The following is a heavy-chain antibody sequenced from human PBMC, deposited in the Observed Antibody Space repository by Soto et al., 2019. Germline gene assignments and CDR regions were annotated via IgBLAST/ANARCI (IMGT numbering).Heavy chain of an antibody. V-gene: IGHV3-23*01. CDR1: GFTFSTFA. CDR3: AKSGPTNYFDF. J-gene: IGHJ4*02. CDR2: ITGGSGFT. Sequence: HPGGSLRLSCAASGFTFSTFAMNWVRQAPGKGLEWVSGITGGSGFTFYADSVKGRFTISRDDSENTLFLQMSSLRAEDTAKYYCAKSGPTNYFDFWGQGTLVTVSS. D-gene: IGHD1-26*01.